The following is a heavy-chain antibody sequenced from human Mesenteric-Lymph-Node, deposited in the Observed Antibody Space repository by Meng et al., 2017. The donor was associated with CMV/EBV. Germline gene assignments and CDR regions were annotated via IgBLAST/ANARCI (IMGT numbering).Heavy chain of an antibody. D-gene: IGHD2-2*01. CDR3: ARGDIVVVPAAMGLVDAFDI. J-gene: IGHJ3*02. V-gene: IGHV4-59*01. CDR2: IYYSGST. Sequence: SQTLSLTCTVSGGSISSYYWSWIRQPPGKGLEWIGYIYYSGSTNYNPSLKSRVTISVDTSKNQFSLKLSSVTAADTAVYYCARGDIVVVPAAMGLVDAFDIWDQGTMVTVSS. CDR1: GGSISSYY.